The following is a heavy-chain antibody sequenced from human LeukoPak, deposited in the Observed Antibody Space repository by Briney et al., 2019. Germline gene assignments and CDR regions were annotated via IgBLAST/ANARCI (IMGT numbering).Heavy chain of an antibody. CDR2: IIPILGIA. CDR1: GGTFSSYV. V-gene: IGHV1-69*04. Sequence: ASVKVSCKASGGTFSSYVISWVRQAPGQGLEWMGRIIPILGIANYAQKFQGRVTITADKSTSTAYMELSSLRSEDTAVYYCARVRDSSGYYGSWGQGTLVTVSS. D-gene: IGHD3-22*01. J-gene: IGHJ5*02. CDR3: ARVRDSSGYYGS.